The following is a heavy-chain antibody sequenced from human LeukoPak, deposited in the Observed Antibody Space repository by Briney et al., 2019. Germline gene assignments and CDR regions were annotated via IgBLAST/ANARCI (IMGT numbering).Heavy chain of an antibody. D-gene: IGHD3-22*01. J-gene: IGHJ6*03. Sequence: GASVKVSCKASGGTFSSYAISWVRQAPGQGLEWMGGIIPIFGTANYAQKFQGRVTITTDESTSTAYMELSSLRSEDTAVYYCASPYYYDSSGYTPYYYYYYMDVWGKGTTVTVSS. CDR2: IIPIFGTA. CDR1: GGTFSSYA. CDR3: ASPYYYDSSGYTPYYYYYYMDV. V-gene: IGHV1-69*05.